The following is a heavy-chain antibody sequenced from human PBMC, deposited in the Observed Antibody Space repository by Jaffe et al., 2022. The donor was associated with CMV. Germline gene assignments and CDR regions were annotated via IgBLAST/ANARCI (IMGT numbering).Heavy chain of an antibody. Sequence: QVQLVQSGAEVKKPGSSVKVSCKASGGTFSSYAISWVRQAPGQGLEWMGGIIPIFGTANYAQKFQGRVTITADESTSTAYMELSSLRSEDTAVYYCARGQERAIFGPGEESFDYWGQGTLVTVSS. CDR2: IIPIFGTA. V-gene: IGHV1-69*01. J-gene: IGHJ4*02. CDR1: GGTFSSYA. CDR3: ARGQERAIFGPGEESFDY. D-gene: IGHD3-3*01.